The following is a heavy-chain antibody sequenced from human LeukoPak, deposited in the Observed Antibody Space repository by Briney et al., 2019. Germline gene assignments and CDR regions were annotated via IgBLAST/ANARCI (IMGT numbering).Heavy chain of an antibody. Sequence: GESLKISCKGSGYGFSNYWIAWVRQMPGKGLEWMGIISPTDSDTRYSPSFQGQVTISADTPFSTAYLQWSSLQASDTAIYYCARQDYSYYVMDVWGRGTTVTVSS. CDR3: ARQDYSYYVMDV. CDR2: ISPTDSDT. J-gene: IGHJ6*02. V-gene: IGHV5-51*01. CDR1: GYGFSNYW.